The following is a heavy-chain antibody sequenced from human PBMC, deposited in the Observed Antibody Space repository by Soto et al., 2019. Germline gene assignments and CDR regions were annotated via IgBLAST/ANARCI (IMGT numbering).Heavy chain of an antibody. Sequence: SETLSLTCTVSSVSIFSNSYYWGWIRQAPGKGLEWIATINHSGSTYHNPSLKSRVTISVDTSKNQFSLNLSSVTAADTAVYYCARRYAPRYSSGNNHFDLWGQGTLVTVSS. V-gene: IGHV4-39*01. CDR1: SVSIFSNSYY. J-gene: IGHJ4*02. CDR2: INHSGST. CDR3: ARRYAPRYSSGNNHFDL. D-gene: IGHD2-15*01.